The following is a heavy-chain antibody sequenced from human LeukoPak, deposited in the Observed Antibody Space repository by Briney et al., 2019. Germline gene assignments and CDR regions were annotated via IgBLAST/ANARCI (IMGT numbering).Heavy chain of an antibody. V-gene: IGHV1-18*01. D-gene: IGHD3-3*01. Sequence: GASVKVSCKASGYTFTSYGISWVRQAPGQGLEWMGWISAYNGNTNYAQKLQGRVTMTTDTSTSTAYMELRSLRSDDTAVYYCARQLYYDFWSGYYDFDYWGQGTLVTVSS. CDR2: ISAYNGNT. CDR3: ARQLYYDFWSGYYDFDY. J-gene: IGHJ4*02. CDR1: GYTFTSYG.